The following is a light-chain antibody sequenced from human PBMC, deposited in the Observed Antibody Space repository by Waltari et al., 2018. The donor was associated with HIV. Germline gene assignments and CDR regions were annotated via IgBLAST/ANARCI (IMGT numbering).Light chain of an antibody. CDR1: HSLLHSDGKTY. Sequence: DIDLIQAPLSLSVTPGQSASISCRSSHSLLHSDGKTYLYWFLQKPGQPPQLLIYEVSKRFSGVPERFSGSGSETTFTLTIIRVEAEDVGLYYCMQSIKVLGTFGRGTKLEI. V-gene: IGKV2D-29*01. CDR3: MQSIKVLGT. CDR2: EVS. J-gene: IGKJ2*01.